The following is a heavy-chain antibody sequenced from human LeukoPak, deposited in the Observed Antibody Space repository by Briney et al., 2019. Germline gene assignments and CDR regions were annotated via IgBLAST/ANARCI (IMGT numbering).Heavy chain of an antibody. D-gene: IGHD6-19*01. CDR1: GGSISSYY. V-gene: IGHV4-59*04. J-gene: IGHJ3*01. CDR2: IYYSGNT. Sequence: KPSETLSLTCTVSGGSISSYYWSWIRQPPGKGLEWIGHIYYSGNTYYNPYNPSLTSRVTMSVDTSKNQFSLKLDSVTEIDTAMYYCARNQAVAANRGAFDVWGQGTMVTVSS. CDR3: ARNQAVAANRGAFDV.